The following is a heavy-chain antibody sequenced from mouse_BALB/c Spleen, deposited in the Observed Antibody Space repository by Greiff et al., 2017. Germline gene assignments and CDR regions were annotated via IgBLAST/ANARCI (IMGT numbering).Heavy chain of an antibody. D-gene: IGHD2-14*01. V-gene: IGHV3-2*02. CDR3: ARGQGYYRYERGYAMDY. CDR2: ISYSGST. Sequence: DVKLQESGPGLVKPSQSLSLTCTVTGYSITSDYAWNWIRQFPGNKLEWMGYISYSGSTSYNPSLKSRISITRDTSKNQFFLQLNSVTTEDTATYYCARGQGYYRYERGYAMDYWGQGTSVTVSS. J-gene: IGHJ4*01. CDR1: GYSITSDYA.